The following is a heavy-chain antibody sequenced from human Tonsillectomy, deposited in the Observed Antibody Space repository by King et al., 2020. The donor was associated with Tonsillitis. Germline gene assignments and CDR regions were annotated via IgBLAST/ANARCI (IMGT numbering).Heavy chain of an antibody. CDR2: INPNSGGT. V-gene: IGHV1-2*04. CDR3: ARLLIWGVTFFFDF. J-gene: IGHJ3*01. Sequence: QLVQSGAEVKKPGASVKVSCKASGYTFTDYYMHWVRQAPGQGLEWMGWINPNSGGTNYAQKFQGWVTMTKDTSISTVYMELSSLRSGDTAVYYCARLLIWGVTFFFDFGGKGKMSPSLQ. CDR1: GYTFTDYY. D-gene: IGHD3-10*01.